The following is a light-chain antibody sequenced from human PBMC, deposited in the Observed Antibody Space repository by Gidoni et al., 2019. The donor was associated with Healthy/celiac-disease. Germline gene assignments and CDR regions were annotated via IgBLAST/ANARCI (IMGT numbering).Light chain of an antibody. CDR2: DAS. Sequence: DIQMTQSPSSLSASVGDRVTITCQASQDISNYLNWYQQKPGKAPKLLIYDASNLETGVPSRFSGSGSGTDFTLTISSLQPEDIATYYCQQYYNTPYTFGRGTKLEIK. CDR3: QQYYNTPYT. V-gene: IGKV1-33*01. J-gene: IGKJ2*01. CDR1: QDISNY.